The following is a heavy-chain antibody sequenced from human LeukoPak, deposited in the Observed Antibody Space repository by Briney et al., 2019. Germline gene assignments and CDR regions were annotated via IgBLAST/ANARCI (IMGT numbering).Heavy chain of an antibody. J-gene: IGHJ4*02. CDR2: ISSNGGST. Sequence: GGSLRLSCAASGFTFSSYAMHWVRQAPGKGLEYVSAISSNGGSTYYANSVKGRFTISRDNAKNSLYLQMNSLRAEDTAVYYCARDLPSYYDSSGFFDYWGQGTLVTVSS. V-gene: IGHV3-64*01. CDR1: GFTFSSYA. CDR3: ARDLPSYYDSSGFFDY. D-gene: IGHD3-22*01.